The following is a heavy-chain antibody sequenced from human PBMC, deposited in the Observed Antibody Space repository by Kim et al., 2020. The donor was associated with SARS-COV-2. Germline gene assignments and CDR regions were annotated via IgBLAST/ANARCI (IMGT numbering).Heavy chain of an antibody. J-gene: IGHJ2*01. V-gene: IGHV3-21*01. CDR2: ISSSSSYI. CDR1: GFTFSSYS. CDR3: AREADRSSGWQNWYFDL. D-gene: IGHD6-19*01. Sequence: GGSLRLSCAASGFTFSSYSMNWVRQAPGKGLEWVSSISSSSSYIYYADSVKGRFTISRDNAKNSLYLQMNSLRAEDTAVYYCAREADRSSGWQNWYFDLWGRGTLVTVSS.